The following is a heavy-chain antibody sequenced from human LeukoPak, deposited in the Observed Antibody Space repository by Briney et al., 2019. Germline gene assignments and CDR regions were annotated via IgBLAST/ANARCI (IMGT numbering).Heavy chain of an antibody. J-gene: IGHJ4*02. D-gene: IGHD3-3*01. CDR1: GGSTSSYY. V-gene: IGHV4-59*01. Sequence: PSETLSLTCTVSGGSTSSYYRSWIRQPPGKGLEWIGYIYYSGSTNYNPSLKSRVTISVDTSKNQLSLKLSSVTAADTAVYYCARSHITIFGVVTVPFNYWGQGTLVTVSS. CDR3: ARSHITIFGVVTVPFNY. CDR2: IYYSGST.